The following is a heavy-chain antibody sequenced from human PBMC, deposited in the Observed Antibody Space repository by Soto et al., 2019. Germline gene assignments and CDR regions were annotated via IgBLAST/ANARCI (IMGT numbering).Heavy chain of an antibody. J-gene: IGHJ4*02. Sequence: SETLSLTCAVSGYSISSGYYWAWIRQPPGQGLEWFGSISHSGSTYYNPSLKSRVTISVHTSRNQFSLDLTSVTAADTAIYYCARVHISGHGVDYWGQGTLVTVSS. CDR3: ARVHISGHGVDY. V-gene: IGHV4-38-2*01. CDR1: GYSISSGYY. CDR2: ISHSGST. D-gene: IGHD5-12*01.